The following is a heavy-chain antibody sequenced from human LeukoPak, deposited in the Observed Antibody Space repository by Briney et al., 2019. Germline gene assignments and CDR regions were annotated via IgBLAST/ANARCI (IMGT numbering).Heavy chain of an antibody. Sequence: SETLSLTCTVSGGSISSSSYYWGWIRQPPGKGLEWIGSIYYSGSTYYNPSLKSRVTISVDTSKNQFSLKLSSVTAADTAVYYCARGWAVAGKGWFDPWGQGTLVTVSS. CDR3: ARGWAVAGKGWFDP. CDR1: GGSISSSSYY. J-gene: IGHJ5*02. D-gene: IGHD6-19*01. CDR2: IYYSGST. V-gene: IGHV4-39*01.